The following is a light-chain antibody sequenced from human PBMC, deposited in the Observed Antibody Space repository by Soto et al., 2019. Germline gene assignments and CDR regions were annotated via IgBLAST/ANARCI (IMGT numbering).Light chain of an antibody. Sequence: DIVMTQSPLSLPVTPGEPASISCRSSQSLLYSNGYNYLDWYLQKPGQSPQLLIYLGSSRAYGVRDRFSGSGSGTDFTLKISRVEAEDVGVYYCMQALQTPYTFGQGTKLEIK. CDR2: LGS. V-gene: IGKV2-28*01. CDR3: MQALQTPYT. CDR1: QSLLYSNGYNY. J-gene: IGKJ2*01.